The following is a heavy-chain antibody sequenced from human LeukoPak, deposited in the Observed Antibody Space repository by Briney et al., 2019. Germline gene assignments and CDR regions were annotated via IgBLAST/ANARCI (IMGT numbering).Heavy chain of an antibody. Sequence: RASVKVSCKASGGTFSSYAISWVRQAPRQGLEWMGRIIPILGIADYAQKFQGRVTITADKSTSTAYMELSSLRSEDTAVYYCARSPSSSSVYYFDYWGQGTLVTVSS. CDR1: GGTFSSYA. CDR2: IIPILGIA. V-gene: IGHV1-69*04. CDR3: ARSPSSSSVYYFDY. D-gene: IGHD6-6*01. J-gene: IGHJ4*02.